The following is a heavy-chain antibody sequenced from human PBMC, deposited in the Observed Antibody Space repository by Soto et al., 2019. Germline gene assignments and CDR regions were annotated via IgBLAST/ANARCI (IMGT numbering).Heavy chain of an antibody. V-gene: IGHV3-33*01. CDR2: IWYDGSNK. Sequence: VGSLRLSCAASGFTFSSYGMHWVRQAPGKGLEWVAVIWYDGSNKYYADSVKVRFTISRDNSKNTLYLQMNSLRAEDKAVYYCARDSFYDSSGYYSSDYWGQGTLVTVS. J-gene: IGHJ4*02. D-gene: IGHD3-22*01. CDR3: ARDSFYDSSGYYSSDY. CDR1: GFTFSSYG.